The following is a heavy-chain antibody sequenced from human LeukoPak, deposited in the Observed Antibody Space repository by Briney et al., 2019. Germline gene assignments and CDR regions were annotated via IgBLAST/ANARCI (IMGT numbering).Heavy chain of an antibody. J-gene: IGHJ6*03. CDR1: GYTFTSYG. V-gene: IGHV1-18*01. Sequence: GASVKVSCKASGYTFTSYGISWVRQAPGQGLEWMGWISAYNGNTNYAQKLQGRVTMTTDTSTSTAYMELRSLRSDDTAVYYCARDSPRMYSSGWLKTPRFYYYYMDVWGKGTTVTISS. CDR3: ARDSPRMYSSGWLKTPRFYYYYMDV. CDR2: ISAYNGNT. D-gene: IGHD6-19*01.